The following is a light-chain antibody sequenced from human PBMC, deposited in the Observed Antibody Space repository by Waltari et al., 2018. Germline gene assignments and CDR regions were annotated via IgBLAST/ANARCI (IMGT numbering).Light chain of an antibody. CDR3: QQRSNWPIT. J-gene: IGKJ5*01. Sequence: EIVLTLSPATLSLSPGERATLSCRASQSVSSYLAWYQQKPGQAPRLLIYDASNRATCIPARFSGSGSGTDFTLTISSREPEDFAVYYCQQRSNWPITFGQGTRLEIK. CDR1: QSVSSY. V-gene: IGKV3-11*01. CDR2: DAS.